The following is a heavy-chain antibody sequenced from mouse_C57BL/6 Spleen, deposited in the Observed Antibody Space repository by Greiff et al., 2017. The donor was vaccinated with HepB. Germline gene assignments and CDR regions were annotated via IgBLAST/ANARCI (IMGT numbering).Heavy chain of an antibody. CDR1: GYTFTNYW. CDR2: IDPNSGGT. CDR3: ARSDINYLYYFDY. Sequence: QVQLQQPGAELVKPGASVKLSCKASGYTFTNYWIHWVKQRPGRVLEWIGRIDPNSGGTNYNEKFKSKATLTVDKPSSTDYMQLNSLTSEDSAVYYCARSDINYLYYFDYWGQSTTLTVSS. V-gene: IGHV1-72*01. D-gene: IGHD2-5*01. J-gene: IGHJ2*01.